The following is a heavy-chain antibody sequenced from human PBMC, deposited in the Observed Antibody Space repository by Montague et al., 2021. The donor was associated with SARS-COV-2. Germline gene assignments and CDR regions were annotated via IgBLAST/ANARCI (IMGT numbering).Heavy chain of an antibody. V-gene: IGHV2-5*02. CDR3: AHRRDIYGFCSCYYTGQEYYGFNWFDP. CDR2: IYWDDDK. Sequence: PALVKPTQTLTLTCTFSGFSLTTTGVGVGWIRQPPGKALEWLALIYWDDDKRYSPSLKTRLAITKDTSKNQVVLTMTNMDPVDTATYYFAHRRDIYGFCSCYYTGQEYYGFNWFDPWGQGTLVTVSS. J-gene: IGHJ5*02. D-gene: IGHD3-3*01. CDR1: GFSLTTTGVG.